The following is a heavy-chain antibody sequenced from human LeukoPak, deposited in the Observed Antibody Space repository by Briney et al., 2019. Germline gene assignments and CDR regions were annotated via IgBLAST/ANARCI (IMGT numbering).Heavy chain of an antibody. V-gene: IGHV1-69*04. D-gene: IGHD6-6*01. Sequence: ASVKVSCKASGGTFSSYAISWVRQAPGQGLEWMGRIIPILGIANYAQKFQGRVTMTRDTSTSTVYMELSSLRSEDTAVYYCARAQDSSSSTPFDYWGQGTLVTVSS. CDR1: GGTFSSYA. CDR2: IIPILGIA. CDR3: ARAQDSSSSTPFDY. J-gene: IGHJ4*02.